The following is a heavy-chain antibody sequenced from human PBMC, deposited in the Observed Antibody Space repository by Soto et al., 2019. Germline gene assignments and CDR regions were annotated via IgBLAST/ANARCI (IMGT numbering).Heavy chain of an antibody. CDR2: IESGGSI. V-gene: IGHV3-53*01. CDR3: ASTTVWKDAFEI. J-gene: IGHJ3*02. D-gene: IGHD3-16*01. Sequence: VQLVESGGGLIQPGGSLRLSCAASGVTVNTNYMSWVRQSPGKGLEWVSLIESGGSIYYADSVQGRFTISRDNVKNTLSLQMNSLRVEDTAVYYCASTTVWKDAFEIWGQGTLVTVSS. CDR1: GVTVNTNY.